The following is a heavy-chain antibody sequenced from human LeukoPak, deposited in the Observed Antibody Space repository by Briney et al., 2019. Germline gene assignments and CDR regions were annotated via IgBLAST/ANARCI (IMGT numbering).Heavy chain of an antibody. CDR3: AKDLYYYGSGSSRPSYYYYYGMDV. J-gene: IGHJ6*02. V-gene: IGHV3-23*01. CDR2: ISGSGGST. D-gene: IGHD3-10*01. Sequence: HTGGSLRLSCAASGFTFSSYAMSWVRQAPGKGLEWVSAISGSGGSTYYADSVKGRFTISRDNSKNTLYLQMNSLRAEDTAVYYCAKDLYYYGSGSSRPSYYYYYGMDVWGQGTTVTVSS. CDR1: GFTFSSYA.